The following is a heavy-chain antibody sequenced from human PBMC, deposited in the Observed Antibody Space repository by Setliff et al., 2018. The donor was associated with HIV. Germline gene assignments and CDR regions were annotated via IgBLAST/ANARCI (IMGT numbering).Heavy chain of an antibody. D-gene: IGHD4-17*01. CDR3: ARDRPPSTVDMLGAFDR. V-gene: IGHV4-59*01. Sequence: SETLSLTCTVSGGSISSYFWSWIRQPPGKGLECIGHISYSGTTNYNPSLESRVSISVDTSKNQFSLKLKSVTAADTAVYYCARDRPPSTVDMLGAFDRWGQGTMVTVSS. CDR2: ISYSGTT. CDR1: GGSISSYF. J-gene: IGHJ3*02.